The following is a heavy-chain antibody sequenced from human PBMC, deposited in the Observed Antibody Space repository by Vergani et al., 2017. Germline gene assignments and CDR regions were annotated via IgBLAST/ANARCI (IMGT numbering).Heavy chain of an antibody. CDR1: GFTFSSYS. CDR3: ASAIAVAIDY. D-gene: IGHD6-19*01. V-gene: IGHV3-21*01. Sequence: EVQLVESGGGLVQPGGSLRLSCAASGFTFSSYSMNWVRQAPGKGLEWVSSISSSSSYIYYADSVKGRFTISRDNAKNSLYLQMNSLRAEDTAVYYCASAIAVAIDYWGQGTLVTVSS. J-gene: IGHJ4*02. CDR2: ISSSSSYI.